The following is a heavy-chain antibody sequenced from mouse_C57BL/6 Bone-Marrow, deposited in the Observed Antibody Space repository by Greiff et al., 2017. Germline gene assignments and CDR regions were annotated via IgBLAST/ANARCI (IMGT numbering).Heavy chain of an antibody. D-gene: IGHD1-1*01. Sequence: QVQLQQPGAELVRPGSSVKLSCKASGYTFTGYWMHWVKQRPIQGLEWIGNIYPSDSEPHYNQKFKDKATLTVDKYSSKAYMQLSSRTSEDSAVYYCARPQYYVSSPYAMDYWGQGTSVTVSS. CDR1: GYTFTGYW. CDR2: IYPSDSEP. J-gene: IGHJ4*01. CDR3: ARPQYYVSSPYAMDY. V-gene: IGHV1-52*01.